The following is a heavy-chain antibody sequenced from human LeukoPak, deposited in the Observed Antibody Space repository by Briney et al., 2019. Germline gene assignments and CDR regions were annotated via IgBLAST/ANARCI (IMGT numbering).Heavy chain of an antibody. CDR3: AKDGGEYGSGSYWPKAYFDY. Sequence: GGSLRLSCAASGFTFSNYAMSWVRQAPGKGLEWVSAISGGGGSTYYADSMKGRFTISRDNSKKTLYLQMNSLRAEDTAVYYCAKDGGEYGSGSYWPKAYFDYWGQGTLVTVSS. CDR1: GFTFSNYA. V-gene: IGHV3-23*01. CDR2: ISGGGGST. J-gene: IGHJ4*02. D-gene: IGHD3-10*01.